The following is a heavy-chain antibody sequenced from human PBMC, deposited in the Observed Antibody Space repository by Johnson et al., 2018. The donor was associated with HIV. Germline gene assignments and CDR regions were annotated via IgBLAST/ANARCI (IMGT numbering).Heavy chain of an antibody. Sequence: VQLVESGGGVVRPGGSLRLSCAASGFTFDDYGMSWVRQAPGKGLEWVSGINWTGGSTGYADSVKGRFPISRDNAKNSLYLHMNTLRAEDTALYYCARVVSVAVAGSRQGAVGAFDMWGQGTMVTVSS. V-gene: IGHV3-20*04. D-gene: IGHD6-19*01. CDR2: INWTGGST. CDR1: GFTFDDYG. CDR3: ARVVSVAVAGSRQGAVGAFDM. J-gene: IGHJ3*02.